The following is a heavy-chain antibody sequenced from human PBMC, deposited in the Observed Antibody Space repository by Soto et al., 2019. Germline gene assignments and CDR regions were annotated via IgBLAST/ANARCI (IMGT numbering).Heavy chain of an antibody. V-gene: IGHV1-2*04. Sequence: ASVKVSCKASGYTFTGYYMHWVRQAPGQGLEWMGWINPNSGGTNYAQKFQGWVTMTRDTSISTAYMELSRLRPDDTAVYYCARSNQIGEGSGGSCYRGAFDIWGQGTMVTVSS. CDR1: GYTFTGYY. CDR3: ARSNQIGEGSGGSCYRGAFDI. D-gene: IGHD2-15*01. CDR2: INPNSGGT. J-gene: IGHJ3*02.